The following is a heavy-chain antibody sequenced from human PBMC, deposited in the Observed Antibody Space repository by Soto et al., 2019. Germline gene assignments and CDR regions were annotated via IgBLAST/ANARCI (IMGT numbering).Heavy chain of an antibody. D-gene: IGHD6-13*01. J-gene: IGHJ4*02. Sequence: SVKVSCKASGGTFSSYAISWVRQAPGQGLEWMGGIIPIFGTANYAQKFQGRVTITADESTSTAYMELSSLRSEDTAVYYCARLAQQLDYYFDYWGQGTLVTVSS. V-gene: IGHV1-69*13. CDR2: IIPIFGTA. CDR3: ARLAQQLDYYFDY. CDR1: GGTFSSYA.